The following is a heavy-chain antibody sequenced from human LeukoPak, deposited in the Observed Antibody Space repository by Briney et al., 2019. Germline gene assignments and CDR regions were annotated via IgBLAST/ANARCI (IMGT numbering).Heavy chain of an antibody. CDR2: IYHSGST. CDR3: ARITPERPGVVPAAISWSRYWYFDL. Sequence: SETLSLTCTVSGGSITSGGYYWRWMRQPPGKGLEWIGYIYHSGSTYYNPSLKSRVTISVDRSKNQFSLKLSSVTAADTAVYYCARITPERPGVVPAAISWSRYWYFDLWAVAPWSPSPQ. J-gene: IGHJ2*01. CDR1: GGSITSGGYY. V-gene: IGHV4-30-2*01. D-gene: IGHD2-2*01.